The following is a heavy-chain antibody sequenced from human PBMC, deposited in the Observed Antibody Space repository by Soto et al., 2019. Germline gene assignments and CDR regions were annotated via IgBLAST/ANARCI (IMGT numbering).Heavy chain of an antibody. D-gene: IGHD1-1*01. V-gene: IGHV4-34*01. J-gene: IGHJ6*02. CDR3: ARGRTLAYYYYYYGMDV. CDR1: GGSFSGYY. CDR2: INHSGST. Sequence: PSETLSLTCAVYGGSFSGYYWSWIRQPPGKGLEWIGEINHSGSTNYNPSLKSRVTISVDTSKNQFALKLSSVTAADTAVYYCARGRTLAYYYYYYGMDVWGQWTTVTVSS.